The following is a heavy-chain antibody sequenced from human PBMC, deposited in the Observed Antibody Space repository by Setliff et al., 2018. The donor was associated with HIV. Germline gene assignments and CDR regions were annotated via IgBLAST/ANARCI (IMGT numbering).Heavy chain of an antibody. Sequence: PGGSLRLSCAASGFSFGDYYMSWVRQAPGKGLEWISYISRSGSYIYYADSVKGRFTISRDNAKNSLYLRMNSLRAEDTAVYYCAKPPQEYSSSSGRGYFDYWGQGTLVTVSS. CDR2: ISRSGSYI. V-gene: IGHV3-11*01. CDR1: GFSFGDYY. CDR3: AKPPQEYSSSSGRGYFDY. D-gene: IGHD6-6*01. J-gene: IGHJ4*02.